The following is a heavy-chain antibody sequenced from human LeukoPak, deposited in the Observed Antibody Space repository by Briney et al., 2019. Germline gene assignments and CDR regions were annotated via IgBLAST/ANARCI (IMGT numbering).Heavy chain of an antibody. CDR2: IYYSGST. CDR3: ARYVGATTMAESDY. J-gene: IGHJ4*02. CDR1: GGSISRSSYY. V-gene: IGHV4-39*07. Sequence: PSETLSLTCTVSGGSISRSSYYWGWIRQPPGKGLEWIGSIYYSGSTYYNSSLESRVAISVDTSRTQFSLKLNSVTAADTAVYYCARYVGATTMAESDYWGQGTLVTVSS. D-gene: IGHD1-26*01.